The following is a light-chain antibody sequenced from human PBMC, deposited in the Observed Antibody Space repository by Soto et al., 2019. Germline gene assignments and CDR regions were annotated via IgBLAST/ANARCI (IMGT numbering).Light chain of an antibody. V-gene: IGLV2-8*01. CDR3: SSYAGSNNLVV. CDR2: EVS. Sequence: QSALTQPPSASGSPGQSVTISCTGTSSDVGGYNYVSWYQQHPGKSPKLMIYEVSKRPSGVPDRFSGPKSGNTASLTVSGHQGEDQADCYCSSYAGSNNLVVFGGGSKLTVL. J-gene: IGLJ2*01. CDR1: SSDVGGYNY.